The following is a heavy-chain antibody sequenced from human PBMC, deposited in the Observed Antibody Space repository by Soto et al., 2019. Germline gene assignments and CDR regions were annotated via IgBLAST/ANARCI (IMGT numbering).Heavy chain of an antibody. Sequence: EVQLLESGGGLVQPGGSLRLSCAASGFTFSTYAMSWVRQAPGKGLEWVSAISGTGGSTYYADSVKGRFTISRDNSKNTLYLQVNRLRAEDTAVYYCAKNWDTTSSSSSHWGQGTLVTVSS. D-gene: IGHD6-6*01. V-gene: IGHV3-23*01. J-gene: IGHJ4*02. CDR1: GFTFSTYA. CDR3: AKNWDTTSSSSSH. CDR2: ISGTGGST.